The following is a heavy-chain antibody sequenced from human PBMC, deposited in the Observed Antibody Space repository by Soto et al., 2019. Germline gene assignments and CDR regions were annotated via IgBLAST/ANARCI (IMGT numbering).Heavy chain of an antibody. CDR1: GFTFSSYD. V-gene: IGHV3-23*01. CDR2: ISGSGGSA. CDR3: AKEMGPTWKFFDY. D-gene: IGHD1-1*01. Sequence: EVQLLESGGGLAQPGGSLRLSCVASGFTFSSYDMNWVRQAPGKGLEWVSVISGSGGSAYYADFVRGRFTTSRDNSKNTVYLQMNSLRAEDTAVYYCAKEMGPTWKFFDYWGQGTLATVFS. J-gene: IGHJ4*02.